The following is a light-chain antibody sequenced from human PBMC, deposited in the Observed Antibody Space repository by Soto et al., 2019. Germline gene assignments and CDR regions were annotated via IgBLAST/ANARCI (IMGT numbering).Light chain of an antibody. J-gene: IGKJ1*01. CDR1: QDISNY. Sequence: DIQMTQSPCSLSASVGDRVTITCQASQDISNYLNWYQQKPGKAPKLLIYDASNLETGVPSRFSGSGSGTEFTLTISRLEPEDFAVYYWQQYGSSPEWTFGQGTKVDNK. CDR2: DAS. V-gene: IGKV1-33*01. CDR3: QQYGSSPEWT.